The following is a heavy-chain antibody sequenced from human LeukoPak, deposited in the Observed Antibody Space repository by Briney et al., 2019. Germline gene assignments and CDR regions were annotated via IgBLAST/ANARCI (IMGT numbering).Heavy chain of an antibody. CDR1: GFTFNSYS. CDR2: IIGIVSEI. Sequence: PGGSLRLSCGVSGFTFNSYSINWVRQAPGKGLEWVASIIGIVSEIFYAGSLKGRFTISRDKSENSLYMQMNSLRVEATAVYYCAKVKSDIVGAMFFAFDVWGQGTMVSVSS. V-gene: IGHV3-21*06. CDR3: AKVKSDIVGAMFFAFDV. D-gene: IGHD1-26*01. J-gene: IGHJ3*01.